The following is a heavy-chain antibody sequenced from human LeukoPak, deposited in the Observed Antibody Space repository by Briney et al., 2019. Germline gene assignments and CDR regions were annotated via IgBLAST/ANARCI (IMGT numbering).Heavy chain of an antibody. Sequence: GASVKVSCKASGGTFSSYAISWVRQAPGQGLEWMGGIIPIFGTANYAQKFQGRVTITADESTSTAYMELSSLRSEDTAVYYCARSRTPYYYDSSGYPRGFDYWGQGTLVTVSS. CDR3: ARSRTPYYYDSSGYPRGFDY. V-gene: IGHV1-69*13. D-gene: IGHD3-22*01. CDR2: IIPIFGTA. J-gene: IGHJ4*02. CDR1: GGTFSSYA.